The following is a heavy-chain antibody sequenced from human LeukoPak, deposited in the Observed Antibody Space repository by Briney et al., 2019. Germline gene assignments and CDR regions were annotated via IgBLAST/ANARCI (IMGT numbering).Heavy chain of an antibody. J-gene: IGHJ4*02. CDR3: ARQEKRITMIVVVIFDY. Sequence: SETLSLTCAVYGGSFSGYYWSWIRQPPGKGLEWIGEINHSGSTNYDPSLKSRVTISVDTSKNQFSLKLSSVTAADTAVYYCARQEKRITMIVVVIFDYWGQGTLVTVSS. D-gene: IGHD3-22*01. V-gene: IGHV4-34*01. CDR1: GGSFSGYY. CDR2: INHSGST.